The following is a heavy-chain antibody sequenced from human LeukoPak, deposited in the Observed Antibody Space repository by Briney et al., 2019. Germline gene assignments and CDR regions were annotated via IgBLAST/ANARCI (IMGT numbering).Heavy chain of an antibody. D-gene: IGHD3-9*01. CDR1: GYSFTSYW. V-gene: IGHV5-51*01. CDR2: IYPGDSDT. Sequence: GASLQISCKGSGYSFTSYWIGWVRQLPGKGLEWMGIIYPGDSDTRYSPSFQGQVTISADKSISTAYLQWSSLKASDTAMYYCARTNYDILTGPYYFDYWGQGTLVTVSS. J-gene: IGHJ4*02. CDR3: ARTNYDILTGPYYFDY.